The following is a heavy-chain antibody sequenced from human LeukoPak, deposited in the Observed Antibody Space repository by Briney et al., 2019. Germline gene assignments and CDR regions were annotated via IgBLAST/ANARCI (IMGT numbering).Heavy chain of an antibody. CDR1: GGSISSDY. V-gene: IGHV4-59*01. J-gene: IGHJ5*02. CDR2: IYYSGTT. D-gene: IGHD4-23*01. Sequence: SETLSLTCTVSGGSISSDYWSWIRQSPGKGLEWIGYIYYSGTTSYNPSLKSRVTISLDTSKNQFSLKLSSVTAADTAVYYCARVPTYGNSGGNWFDPWGQGTLVTVSS. CDR3: ARVPTYGNSGGNWFDP.